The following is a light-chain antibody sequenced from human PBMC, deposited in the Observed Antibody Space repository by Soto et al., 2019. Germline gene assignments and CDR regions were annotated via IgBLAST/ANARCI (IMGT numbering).Light chain of an antibody. Sequence: DIQMTQSPSTLSASVGDRVTITCRASQNIDSGLAWYQQKPGKAPKLLIYKASTLESGVPLRFSGSGSGTEFTLTINSLQPDDFATYYCEQNHFCCTYGQGNSVAI. CDR3: EQNHFCCT. V-gene: IGKV1-5*03. J-gene: IGKJ1*01. CDR2: KAS. CDR1: QNIDSG.